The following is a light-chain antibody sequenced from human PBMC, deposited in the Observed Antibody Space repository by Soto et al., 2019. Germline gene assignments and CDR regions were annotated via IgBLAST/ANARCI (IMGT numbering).Light chain of an antibody. CDR3: QQRSNWPPWT. V-gene: IGKV3-11*01. Sequence: EILFAQSPAPLSFSPRERATLSFRASQSVSSYLAWYQQKPGQAPRLLIYDASNRATGIPARFSGSGSGTDFTLTISSLEPEDFAVYYCQQRSNWPPWTFGQGTKVDIK. J-gene: IGKJ1*01. CDR1: QSVSSY. CDR2: DAS.